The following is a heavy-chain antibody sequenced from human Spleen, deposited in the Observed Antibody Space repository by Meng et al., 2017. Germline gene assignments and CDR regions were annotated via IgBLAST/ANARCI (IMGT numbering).Heavy chain of an antibody. Sequence: GESLKISCAASGFTFDDYTMHWVRQAPGKGLEWVSLISWDGGSTYYADSVKGRFTISRDNSKNSLYLQMNSLRTEDTALYYCARTQVWGVAVADNWFDSWGQGTLVTVSS. CDR1: GFTFDDYT. CDR3: ARTQVWGVAVADNWFDS. V-gene: IGHV3-43*01. CDR2: ISWDGGST. J-gene: IGHJ5*01. D-gene: IGHD6-19*01.